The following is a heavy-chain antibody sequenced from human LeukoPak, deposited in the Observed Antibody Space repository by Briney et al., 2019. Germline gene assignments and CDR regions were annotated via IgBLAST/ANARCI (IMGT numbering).Heavy chain of an antibody. CDR2: ISGSGGST. J-gene: IGHJ4*02. CDR1: GLTFSNYG. Sequence: EPGGSLRLSCVASGLTFSNYGMNWVRQAPGKGLEWVSAISGSGGSTYYADSVKGRFTISRDNSKNTLYLQMNSLRAEDTAVYYCAKDKEGYSSSWDPNYFDYWGQGTLVTVSS. D-gene: IGHD6-13*01. V-gene: IGHV3-23*01. CDR3: AKDKEGYSSSWDPNYFDY.